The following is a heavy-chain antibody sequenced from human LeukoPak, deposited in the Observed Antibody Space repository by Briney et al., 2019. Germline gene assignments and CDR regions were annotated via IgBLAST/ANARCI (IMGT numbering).Heavy chain of an antibody. CDR2: IEKDGNTK. J-gene: IGHJ4*02. V-gene: IGHV3-30*02. CDR1: GFTFSSYG. CDR3: TKARDFWTRRFFDY. Sequence: GGSLILSCAASGFTFSSYGMHGVRQAPGKGLEWVAFIEKDGNTKYYTDSVRGRFAISRDNSKNTRYLQMSSLRTEDTAMFYCTKARDFWTRRFFDYWGQGTLVTVFS. D-gene: IGHD3/OR15-3a*01.